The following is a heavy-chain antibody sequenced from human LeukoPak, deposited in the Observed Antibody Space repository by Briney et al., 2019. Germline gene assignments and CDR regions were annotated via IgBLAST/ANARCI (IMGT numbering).Heavy chain of an antibody. CDR2: IYTSGST. CDR1: GGSISSGSYY. CDR3: ARDNRGVNAFDI. D-gene: IGHD3-10*01. J-gene: IGHJ3*02. Sequence: PSXTLSLTCTVSGGSISSGSYYWSWIRQPAGKGLEWIVRIYTSGSTNYNPSLKSRVTISVDTSKNQFSLKLSSVTAADTAVYYCARDNRGVNAFDIWGQGTMVTVSS. V-gene: IGHV4-61*02.